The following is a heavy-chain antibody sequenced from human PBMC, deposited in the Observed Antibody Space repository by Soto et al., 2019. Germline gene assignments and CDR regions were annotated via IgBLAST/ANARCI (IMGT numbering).Heavy chain of an antibody. J-gene: IGHJ3*02. D-gene: IGHD3-9*01. CDR1: GFTFSSYG. Sequence: ESGGGVVQPGRSLRLSCAASGFTFSSYGMHWVRQAPGKGLEWVAVIWYDGSNKYYADSVKGRFTISRDNYKNTLYLQMNSLRAEDTAVYYCARGSYYDILTGYYIGAFDIWGQGTMVTVSS. CDR3: ARGSYYDILTGYYIGAFDI. CDR2: IWYDGSNK. V-gene: IGHV3-33*01.